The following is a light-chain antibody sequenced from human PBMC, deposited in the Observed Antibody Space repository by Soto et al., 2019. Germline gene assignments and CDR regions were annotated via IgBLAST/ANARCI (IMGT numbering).Light chain of an antibody. CDR3: QQRRSWPRA. J-gene: IGKJ1*01. CDR2: DAS. V-gene: IGKV3-11*01. CDR1: QSVSSY. Sequence: EIVFSQSPCTLSLPPGERATLSCRASQSVSSYLAWYQQKSGQAPRLLIYDASNRATGIPARFSGSGSGTDFTLTISSLEAEDFAVYYCQQRRSWPRAFGQGTKVDIK.